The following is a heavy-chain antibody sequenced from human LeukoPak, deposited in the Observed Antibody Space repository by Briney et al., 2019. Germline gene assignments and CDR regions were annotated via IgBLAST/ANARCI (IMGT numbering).Heavy chain of an antibody. CDR3: ARDHSAGLFFFEY. CDR1: GXNFXGYG. D-gene: IGHD2-15*01. CDR2: IWFDGGKK. J-gene: IGHJ4*02. Sequence: LRLSXXXSGXNFXGYGMQWVRQAPXKGREWVAVIWFDGGKKYYADSVQGRFTISRDNSKNTLFLQMDSLRVEDTAVYYCARDHSAGLFFFEYWGQGVLVSVPS. V-gene: IGHV3-33*03.